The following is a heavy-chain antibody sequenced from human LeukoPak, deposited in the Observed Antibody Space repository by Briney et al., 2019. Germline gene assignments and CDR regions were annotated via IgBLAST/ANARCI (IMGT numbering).Heavy chain of an antibody. J-gene: IGHJ4*02. D-gene: IGHD1-14*01. CDR3: ARGVEPLAANTLAY. V-gene: IGHV3-7*03. CDR1: GFTFSSYW. CDR2: IKQDGSEE. Sequence: GGSLRLSCAASGFTFSSYWMSWVRQAPGKGLEWVANIKQDGSEEYYVDSAKGRFTISRDNAKNSLHLQMNSLRAEDTAVYYCARGVEPLAANTLAYWGQGTLVTVSS.